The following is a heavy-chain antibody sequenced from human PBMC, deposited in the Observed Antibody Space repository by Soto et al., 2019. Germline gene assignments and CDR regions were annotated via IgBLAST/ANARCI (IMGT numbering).Heavy chain of an antibody. D-gene: IGHD2-21*01. Sequence: EVRLVESGGGLVKPGASLRLSCVASGFSFSTYTMTWVRQAPGKRLEWVSSISSDSTYISYADSLKGRFTISRDNAKNSLYLQIGSLSAEDTAVYYCAREVGVVVITIEDRHFDYWSQGTLVTVSS. V-gene: IGHV3-21*01. CDR3: AREVGVVVITIEDRHFDY. J-gene: IGHJ4*02. CDR2: ISSDSTYI. CDR1: GFSFSTYT.